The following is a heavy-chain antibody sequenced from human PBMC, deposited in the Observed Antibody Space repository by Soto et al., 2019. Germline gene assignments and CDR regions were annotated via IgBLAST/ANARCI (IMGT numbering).Heavy chain of an antibody. Sequence: PSETLSLTCTVSGGSITRGGYYWSWIRQPPGKGLEWVGYIYSKYNPSLKSRVTISVDSSKNQFSLKLDSVTAADTAVYYCARLGGYNWGQGTLVTVSS. CDR1: GGSITRGGYY. V-gene: IGHV4-61*08. CDR3: ARLGGYN. CDR2: IYS. D-gene: IGHD3-22*01. J-gene: IGHJ4*02.